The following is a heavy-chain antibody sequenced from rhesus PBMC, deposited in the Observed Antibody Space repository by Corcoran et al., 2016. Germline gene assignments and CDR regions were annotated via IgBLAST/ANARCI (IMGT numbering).Heavy chain of an antibody. Sequence: VPQAQGMGPEWEGLIRNKANGGTPEYAGSVKGRFTISRDDSKSIASLQMNSLKTEDTAVYYCARRGGYNSLDVWGRGVLVTVSS. CDR2: IRNKANGGTP. CDR3: ARRGGYNSLDV. V-gene: IGHV3-116*02. D-gene: IGHD3-34*01. J-gene: IGHJ5-2*02.